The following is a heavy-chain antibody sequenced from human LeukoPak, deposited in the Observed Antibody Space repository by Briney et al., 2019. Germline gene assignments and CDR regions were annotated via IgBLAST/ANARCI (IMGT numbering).Heavy chain of an antibody. V-gene: IGHV3-21*01. CDR2: ISSSSSYI. J-gene: IGHJ6*02. CDR3: AGSDILTGYYTNYYHYGMDV. D-gene: IGHD3-9*01. Sequence: GGSLRLSCAASGFTFSSYSMNWVRQAPGKGLEWVSSISSSSSYIYYADSVKGRFTISRDNAKNSLYLQMNSLRAEDTAVYYCAGSDILTGYYTNYYHYGMDVWGQGTTVTVSS. CDR1: GFTFSSYS.